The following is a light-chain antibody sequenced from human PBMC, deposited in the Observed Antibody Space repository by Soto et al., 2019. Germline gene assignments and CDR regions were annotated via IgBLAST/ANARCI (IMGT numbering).Light chain of an antibody. J-gene: IGKJ2*01. V-gene: IGKV3-15*01. CDR3: QQYNNWHT. CDR2: GAF. Sequence: EIVMTQSPATLSVSPGESATPSCRASQSVSSNLAWDQQKPGQAPRLLIYGAFIRATGIPARFSGSVSATEFTLTISSLQSEDFAVYYCQQYNNWHTLGQGTKLEIK. CDR1: QSVSSN.